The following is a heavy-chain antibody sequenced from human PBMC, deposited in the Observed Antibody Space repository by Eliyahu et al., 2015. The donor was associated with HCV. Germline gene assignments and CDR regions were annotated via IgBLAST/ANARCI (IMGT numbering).Heavy chain of an antibody. CDR1: GFRFINFG. D-gene: IGHD1-26*01. Sequence: QVQLVESGGGVVQPGRSLRLSCAASGFRFINFGMHWVRQAPGEGLEWVAVVSYDGSIKYYADSVKGRFSISRDNSKSTVYLQMNSLRADDTAVYYCAKNVGSTPPFDSWGQGTMVTVSS. J-gene: IGHJ4*02. V-gene: IGHV3-30*18. CDR2: VSYDGSIK. CDR3: AKNVGSTPPFDS.